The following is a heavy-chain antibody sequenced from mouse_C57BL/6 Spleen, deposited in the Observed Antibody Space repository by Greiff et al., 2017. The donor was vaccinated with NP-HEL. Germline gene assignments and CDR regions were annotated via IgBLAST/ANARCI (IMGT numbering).Heavy chain of an antibody. D-gene: IGHD2-10*02. CDR1: GFSLTSYG. Sequence: VQVVESGPGLVQPSQSLSITCTVSGFSLTSYGVHWVRQSPGKGLEWLGVIWSGGSTDYNAAFISRLSISKDNSKSQVFFKMNSLQADDTAIYYCARKRYGNPWYFDVWGTGTTVTVSS. J-gene: IGHJ1*03. CDR3: ARKRYGNPWYFDV. V-gene: IGHV2-2*01. CDR2: IWSGGST.